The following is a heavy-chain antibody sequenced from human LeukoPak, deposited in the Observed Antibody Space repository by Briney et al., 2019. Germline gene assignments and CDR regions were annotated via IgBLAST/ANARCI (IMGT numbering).Heavy chain of an antibody. CDR3: ARDYGGAARAASSWFDP. Sequence: GGSLRLSCAASGFTFSSYAMHWVRQAPGKGLEWVAVIPYDGSNKYYADSVKGRFTISRDNSKNTLYLQMNSLRAEDTAVYYCARDYGGAARAASSWFDPWGQGTLVTVSS. J-gene: IGHJ5*02. CDR2: IPYDGSNK. CDR1: GFTFSSYA. D-gene: IGHD4-23*01. V-gene: IGHV3-30-3*01.